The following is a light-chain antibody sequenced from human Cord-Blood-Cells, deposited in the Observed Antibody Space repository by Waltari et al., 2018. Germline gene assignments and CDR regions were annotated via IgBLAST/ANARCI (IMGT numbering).Light chain of an antibody. CDR3: QQYNSYLT. CDR2: KAS. J-gene: IGKJ4*01. CDR1: QSISSW. Sequence: DIQMNQAPSTLSASVGDRVTITCRASQSISSWLAWYQQKPGKAPKILIYKASSLESGVPSRFSGSGSGTEFTLTISSLQPDDFATYYCQQYNSYLTFGGGTKVEIK. V-gene: IGKV1-5*03.